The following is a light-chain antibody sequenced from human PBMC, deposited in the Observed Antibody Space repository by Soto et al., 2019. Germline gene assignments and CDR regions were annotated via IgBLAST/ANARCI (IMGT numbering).Light chain of an antibody. J-gene: IGKJ4*01. CDR2: DAS. Sequence: EIVLTQSPATLSLSAGEIATLSFSASQSVSSYLAWYQQKPGQAPRLLIYDASNRATGIPARFSGSGSGTDFTLTISSLEPEDFAVYYCQQRSNWLTFGGGTKVDI. V-gene: IGKV3-11*01. CDR3: QQRSNWLT. CDR1: QSVSSY.